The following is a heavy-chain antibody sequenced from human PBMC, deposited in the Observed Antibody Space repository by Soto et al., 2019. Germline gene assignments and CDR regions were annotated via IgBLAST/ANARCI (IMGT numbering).Heavy chain of an antibody. CDR3: ARVLSAFDYFDY. Sequence: EVQLVESGGGLVQPGGSLRLACVASGLTFSRNWMTWVRQAPGKGLEWVATIKYDGSEKAYVDSGKGRFTISRDNAKNPLSLQMNSLRAEDTAVYYCARVLSAFDYFDYWGQGTLVTVSS. CDR2: IKYDGSEK. J-gene: IGHJ4*02. V-gene: IGHV3-7*05. CDR1: GLTFSRNW. D-gene: IGHD3-3*02.